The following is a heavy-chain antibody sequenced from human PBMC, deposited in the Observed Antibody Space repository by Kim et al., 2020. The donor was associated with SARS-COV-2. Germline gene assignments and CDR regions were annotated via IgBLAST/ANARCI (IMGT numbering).Heavy chain of an antibody. CDR2: IIPIFGTA. CDR3: ARDIGFRDCSSTSCYWLQGVWFEP. CDR1: GGTFSSYA. V-gene: IGHV1-69*13. D-gene: IGHD2-2*01. J-gene: IGHJ5*02. Sequence: SVKVSCKASGGTFSSYAISWVRQAPGQGLEWMGGIIPIFGTANYAQKFQGRVTITADESTSTAYMELSSLRSEDTAVYYCARDIGFRDCSSTSCYWLQGVWFEPWGQGTLVTVSS.